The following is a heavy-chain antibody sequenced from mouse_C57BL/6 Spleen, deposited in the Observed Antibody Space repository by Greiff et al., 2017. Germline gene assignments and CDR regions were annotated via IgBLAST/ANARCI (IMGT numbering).Heavy chain of an antibody. CDR3: AITTNFDV. Sequence: VQLQQSVAELVRPGASVQLSCTASGFHIKNTYMHWVQQRPEQGLAWIGRIDPANGNTKYAPKFQVKATITADTSTNTAYLQLSSLTSEDTAIYYCAITTNFDVWGTGTTVTVSS. J-gene: IGHJ1*03. D-gene: IGHD1-1*01. CDR2: IDPANGNT. CDR1: GFHIKNTY. V-gene: IGHV14-3*01.